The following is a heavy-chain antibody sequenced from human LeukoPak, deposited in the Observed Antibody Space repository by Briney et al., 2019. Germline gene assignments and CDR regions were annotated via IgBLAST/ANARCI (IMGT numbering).Heavy chain of an antibody. CDR1: GYTFTSYG. Sequence: ASVKVSCKASGYTFTSYGISWVRQAPGQGLEWMGWISAYNGNTNYAQKLQGRVTMTTDTSTSTAYMELRSLRSDDTAVYYCARIVGPRDYYDSSVYYPPGVFDIWAKGKLVTVSS. CDR2: ISAYNGNT. J-gene: IGHJ3*02. D-gene: IGHD3-22*01. V-gene: IGHV1-18*01. CDR3: ARIVGPRDYYDSSVYYPPGVFDI.